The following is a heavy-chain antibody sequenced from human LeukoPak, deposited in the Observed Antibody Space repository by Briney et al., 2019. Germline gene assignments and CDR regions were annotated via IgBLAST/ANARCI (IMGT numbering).Heavy chain of an antibody. CDR2: ISGRGGST. V-gene: IGHV3-23*01. D-gene: IGHD3-9*01. CDR1: GFIFSNYV. Sequence: GGSLRLSCAASGFIFSNYVMNWVRQAPGKGLEWVSSISGRGGSTNYADFVKGRFTISRDNSKNTLYLQMNSLRAEDTAVYYCAKDLTGYFDWLFDYWGQGTLVTVSS. CDR3: AKDLTGYFDWLFDY. J-gene: IGHJ4*02.